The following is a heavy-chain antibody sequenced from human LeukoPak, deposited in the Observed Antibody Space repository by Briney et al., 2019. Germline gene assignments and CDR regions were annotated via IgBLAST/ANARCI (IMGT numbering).Heavy chain of an antibody. CDR2: INPNSGGT. V-gene: IGHV1-2*02. D-gene: IGHD3-22*01. CDR1: GYTFTGYY. CDR3: ARYTSGYYGYFDY. J-gene: IGHJ4*02. Sequence: ASVKVSCKASGYTFTGYYIHWVRQAPRQGLEWMGWINPNSGGTNYAQKFQGRVTMTRDTSISTAYMELSRLRSDDAAMYYCARYTSGYYGYFDYWGQGTLVTVSS.